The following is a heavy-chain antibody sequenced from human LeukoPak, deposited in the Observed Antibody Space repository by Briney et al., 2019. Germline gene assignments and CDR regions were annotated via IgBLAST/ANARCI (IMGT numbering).Heavy chain of an antibody. CDR2: IYYSGST. J-gene: IGHJ4*02. Sequence: PSQTLSLTCTVSGGFISSGGYYWSWIRQHPGKGLEWIGYIYYSGSTYYNPSLKSRVTISVDTSKNQFSLKLSSVTAADTAVYYCARGESFYDSGTHFDYWGQGTLVTVSS. V-gene: IGHV4-31*03. D-gene: IGHD3-10*01. CDR1: GGFISSGGYY. CDR3: ARGESFYDSGTHFDY.